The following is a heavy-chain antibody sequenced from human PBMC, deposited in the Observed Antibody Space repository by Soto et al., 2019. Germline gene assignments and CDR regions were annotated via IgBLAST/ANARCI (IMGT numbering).Heavy chain of an antibody. J-gene: IGHJ4*02. CDR2: ISYDGSNK. CDR1: GFTFSSYG. D-gene: IGHD1-26*01. CDR3: AKGGGSYLGRVYYFDY. Sequence: QVQLVESGGGVVQPGRSLRLSCAASGFTFSSYGMHWVRQAPGKGLEWVAVISYDGSNKYYADSVKGRFTISRDNSKNTLYLQMNSLRAEDTAVYYCAKGGGSYLGRVYYFDYWGQGTLVTVSS. V-gene: IGHV3-30*18.